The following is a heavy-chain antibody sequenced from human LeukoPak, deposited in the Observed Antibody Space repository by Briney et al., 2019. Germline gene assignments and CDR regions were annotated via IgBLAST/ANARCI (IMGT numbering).Heavy chain of an antibody. Sequence: GGSLRLSCAASGSTFSDYYMSWIRQAPGKGLEWVSYISSSGSTIYYADSVKGRFTISRDNAKNSLYLQMNSLRAEDTAVYYCARIRFLEFENWFDPWGQGTLVTVSS. CDR3: ARIRFLEFENWFDP. V-gene: IGHV3-11*01. J-gene: IGHJ5*02. D-gene: IGHD3-3*01. CDR2: ISSSGSTI. CDR1: GSTFSDYY.